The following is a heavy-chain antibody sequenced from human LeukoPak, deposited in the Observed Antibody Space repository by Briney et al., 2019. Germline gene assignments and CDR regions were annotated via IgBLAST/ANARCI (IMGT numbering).Heavy chain of an antibody. CDR2: ISGSGGNT. V-gene: IGHV3-23*01. CDR3: AKLTGDDFWSGYEYYFDY. D-gene: IGHD3-3*01. Sequence: PGRSLRLSCAASGFPFSSYAMHWFRQAPGKGLEWVSVISGSGGNTYYADSVKGRFTISRANSKNTLYLQMNSLRAEDTAVYYCAKLTGDDFWSGYEYYFDYWGQGTLVTVSS. CDR1: GFPFSSYA. J-gene: IGHJ4*02.